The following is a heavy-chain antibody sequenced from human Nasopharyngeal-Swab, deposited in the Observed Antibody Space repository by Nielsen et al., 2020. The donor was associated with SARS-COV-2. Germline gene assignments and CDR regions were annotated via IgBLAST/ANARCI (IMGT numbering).Heavy chain of an antibody. Sequence: ASVKVSCKASGYTFTGYYMHWVRQAPGQGLEWMGRINPNSGGTNYAQKLQGRVTMTRDTSISTAYMELSRLRSDDTAVYYCARGPYYYDSSGYLFDYWGQGTLVTVSS. D-gene: IGHD3-22*01. CDR3: ARGPYYYDSSGYLFDY. CDR2: INPNSGGT. V-gene: IGHV1-2*06. J-gene: IGHJ4*02. CDR1: GYTFTGYY.